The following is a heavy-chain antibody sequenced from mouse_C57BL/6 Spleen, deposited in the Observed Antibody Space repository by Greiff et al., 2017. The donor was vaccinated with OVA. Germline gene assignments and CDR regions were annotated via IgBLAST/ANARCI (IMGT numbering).Heavy chain of an antibody. CDR2: IYPGDGDT. Sequence: QVQLQQSGPELVKPGASVKISCKASGYAFSSSWMNWVKQSPGKGLEWIGRIYPGDGDTNYNGKFKGKATLTADKSSSTAYMQLSSLTSEDSAVYFCARENYSNYVGFDYWGQGTTLTVSS. CDR3: ARENYSNYVGFDY. CDR1: GYAFSSSW. J-gene: IGHJ2*01. V-gene: IGHV1-82*01. D-gene: IGHD2-5*01.